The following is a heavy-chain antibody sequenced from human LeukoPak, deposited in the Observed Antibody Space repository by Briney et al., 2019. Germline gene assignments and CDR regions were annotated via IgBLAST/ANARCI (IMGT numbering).Heavy chain of an antibody. CDR1: GSFFTSYW. CDR2: IDPSDSYT. D-gene: IGHD2-15*01. J-gene: IGHJ5*02. Sequence: GASLQISCEGSGSFFTSYWISWVRQLPGKGLEWMGRIDPSDSYTNYSPSFQGHVTISADKSISTAYLQWSSLKASDTAMYYCARLRYCSGGSCYGPPYNWFDPWGQGTLVTVSS. V-gene: IGHV5-10-1*01. CDR3: ARLRYCSGGSCYGPPYNWFDP.